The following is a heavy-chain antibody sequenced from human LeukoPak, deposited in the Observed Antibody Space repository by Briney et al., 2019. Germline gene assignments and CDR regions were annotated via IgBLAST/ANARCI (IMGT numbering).Heavy chain of an antibody. D-gene: IGHD2-15*01. CDR3: ARDRSCSGGSCYSDAFDI. Sequence: ASVKVSCKASGYTFTSYGISWVRQAPGQGLEWMGWISAYNGNTNYAQKLQGRVTMTTDTSTSTAYMELRSLRSDDTAVYYCARDRSCSGGSCYSDAFDIWGQGTMVTVSS. CDR1: GYTFTSYG. CDR2: ISAYNGNT. J-gene: IGHJ3*02. V-gene: IGHV1-18*01.